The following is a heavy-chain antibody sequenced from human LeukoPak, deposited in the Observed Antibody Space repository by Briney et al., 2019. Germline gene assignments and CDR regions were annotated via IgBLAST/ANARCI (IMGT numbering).Heavy chain of an antibody. CDR2: ISADTGDT. Sequence: ASVKVSCKASSYTFTRYGISWVRQAPGQGLEWMGWISADTGDTNYAQRFQNRVSLTTDSSTNTAYMELRSLRSDDTAVYYCARDRSTLYIGDLRAMDVWGKGTTVTISS. J-gene: IGHJ6*03. V-gene: IGHV1-18*01. CDR3: ARDRSTLYIGDLRAMDV. D-gene: IGHD3-10*01. CDR1: SYTFTRYG.